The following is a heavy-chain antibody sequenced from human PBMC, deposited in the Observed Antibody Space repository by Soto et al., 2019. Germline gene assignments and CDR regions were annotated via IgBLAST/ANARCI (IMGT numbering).Heavy chain of an antibody. CDR2: ISYSGNT. V-gene: IGHV4-31*03. D-gene: IGHD3-10*01. J-gene: IGHJ4*02. CDR1: GASIGRGGYY. Sequence: PSETLSLTCTVSGASIGRGGYYWSWIRQHPEKGLEWIGYISYSGNTDYNPSLESRVIISLDNSENHFSLDLSSVTAADTAVYYCARTSSRRGTHYWGQGTLVTVSS. CDR3: ARTSSRRGTHY.